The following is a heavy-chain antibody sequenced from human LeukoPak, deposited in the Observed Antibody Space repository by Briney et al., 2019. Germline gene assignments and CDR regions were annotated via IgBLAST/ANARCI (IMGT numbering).Heavy chain of an antibody. CDR1: GFTFRTYG. V-gene: IGHV3-33*01. D-gene: IGHD3-16*01. J-gene: IGHJ6*02. CDR3: ARDGGYYYYGMDV. Sequence: GRSLRLSCAASGFTFRTYGMHWVRQAPGKGLDWVAVIWYDGSNEFYADSVKGRFTISRDNSNNTLYLQMNSLRAKDTAVYSCARDGGYYYYGMDVWGQGTTVTVSS. CDR2: IWYDGSNE.